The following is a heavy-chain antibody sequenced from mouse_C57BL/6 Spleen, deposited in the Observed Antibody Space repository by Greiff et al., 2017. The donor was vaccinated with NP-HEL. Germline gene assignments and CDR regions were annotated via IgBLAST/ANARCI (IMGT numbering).Heavy chain of an antibody. J-gene: IGHJ3*01. CDR1: GYTFTSYT. Sequence: QVQLQQSGAELARPGASVKMSCKASGYTFTSYTMHWVKQRPGQGLEWIGYINPSSGYTKYNQKFKDKATLTADKSSSTAYMQLSSLTSEDSAVYYCARDQITTVDQAWFAYWGQGTLVTVSA. V-gene: IGHV1-4*01. CDR2: INPSSGYT. D-gene: IGHD1-1*01. CDR3: ARDQITTVDQAWFAY.